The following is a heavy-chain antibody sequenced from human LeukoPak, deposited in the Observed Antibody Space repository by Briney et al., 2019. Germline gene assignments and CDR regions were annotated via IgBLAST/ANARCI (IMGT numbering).Heavy chain of an antibody. Sequence: SETLSLTCTVSGGSISSSSYYWGWIRQPPGKGLEWIGSIYYSGSTYYNPSLKSRATISVDTSKNQFSLKLSSVTAADTAVYYCASSYERPGAFDIWGQGTMVTVSS. CDR1: GGSISSSSYY. D-gene: IGHD5-18*01. V-gene: IGHV4-39*01. CDR2: IYYSGST. J-gene: IGHJ3*02. CDR3: ASSYERPGAFDI.